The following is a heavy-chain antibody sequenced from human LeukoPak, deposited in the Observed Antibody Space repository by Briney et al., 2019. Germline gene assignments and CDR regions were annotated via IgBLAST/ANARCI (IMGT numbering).Heavy chain of an antibody. V-gene: IGHV3-23*01. Sequence: GGSLRLSCAASGFTFSSYAMSWVRQAPGKGLEWGSAISGSGGSTYYADSVKGRFTISRDNAKNSLYLQMNSPRAEDTAVYYCANSYGSGSYGYWGQGTLVTVSS. CDR3: ANSYGSGSYGY. J-gene: IGHJ4*02. D-gene: IGHD3-10*01. CDR1: GFTFSSYA. CDR2: ISGSGGST.